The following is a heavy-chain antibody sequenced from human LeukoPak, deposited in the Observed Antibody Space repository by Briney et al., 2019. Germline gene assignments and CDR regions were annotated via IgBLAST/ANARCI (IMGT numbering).Heavy chain of an antibody. Sequence: SETLSLTCAVYGGSFSGYYWSWIRQPPGKGLEWIGEINHSGSTNYNPSLKSRVTISVDTSKNQFSLKLSSVTAADTAVYYCASWGRMTTVTTESYWGQGTLVTVSS. D-gene: IGHD4-17*01. J-gene: IGHJ4*02. V-gene: IGHV4-34*01. CDR1: GGSFSGYY. CDR3: ASWGRMTTVTTESY. CDR2: INHSGST.